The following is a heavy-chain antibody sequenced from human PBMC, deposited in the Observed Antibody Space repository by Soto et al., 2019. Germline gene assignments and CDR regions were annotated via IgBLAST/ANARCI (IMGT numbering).Heavy chain of an antibody. J-gene: IGHJ4*02. CDR1: GFTFSSYG. Sequence: TGGSLRLSCAASGFTFSSYGMHWVRQAPGKGLEWVAVISYDGSNKYYADSVKGRFTISRDNSKNTLYLQMNSLRAEDTAVYYCARGPSFYGSGSYYFPEGYFDYWGQGTLVTVSS. CDR2: ISYDGSNK. D-gene: IGHD3-10*01. V-gene: IGHV3-30*03. CDR3: ARGPSFYGSGSYYFPEGYFDY.